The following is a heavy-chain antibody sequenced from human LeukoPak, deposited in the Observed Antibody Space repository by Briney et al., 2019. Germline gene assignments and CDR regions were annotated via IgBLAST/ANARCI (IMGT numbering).Heavy chain of an antibody. CDR2: IIPIFGTA. Sequence: SVKVSCKASGGTFSSYAISWVRQAPGQGLEWMGGIIPIFGTANYAQKFQGRVTITADESTSTAYMELSSLRSEDTAVYYCARDNPGGSGYYYNWFDPWGQGTLVTVFS. D-gene: IGHD3-22*01. CDR1: GGTFSSYA. J-gene: IGHJ5*02. V-gene: IGHV1-69*13. CDR3: ARDNPGGSGYYYNWFDP.